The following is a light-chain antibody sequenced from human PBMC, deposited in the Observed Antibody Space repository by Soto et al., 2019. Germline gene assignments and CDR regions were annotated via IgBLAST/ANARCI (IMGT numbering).Light chain of an antibody. J-gene: IGKJ5*01. CDR1: QSVSSY. CDR2: DAS. V-gene: IGKV3-11*01. Sequence: IVLTQSPATLSLSPGERATLSCRARQSVSSYLAWYQQKPGQAPRLLIYDASNRATGIPARFSGSGSGTDFTLTISSLEPEDFAVYYCQQRSNWPRAITFGQGTRLEIK. CDR3: QQRSNWPRAIT.